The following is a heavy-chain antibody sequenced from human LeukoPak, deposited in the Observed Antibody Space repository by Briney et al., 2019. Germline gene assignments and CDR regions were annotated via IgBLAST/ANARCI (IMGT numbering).Heavy chain of an antibody. Sequence: SETLSLTCSVSGDSISSSDYYWGWIRQPPGKGLEWIGEINHSGSTNYNPSLKSRVTISVDTSKNQFSLKLSSVTAADTAVYYCARGVIQLWFRGGDAFDIWGQGTMVTVSS. J-gene: IGHJ3*02. V-gene: IGHV4-39*07. CDR1: GDSISSSDYY. CDR2: INHSGST. CDR3: ARGVIQLWFRGGDAFDI. D-gene: IGHD5-18*01.